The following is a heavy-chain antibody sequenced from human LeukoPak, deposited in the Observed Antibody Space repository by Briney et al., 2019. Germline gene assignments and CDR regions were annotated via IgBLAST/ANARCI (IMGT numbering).Heavy chain of an antibody. V-gene: IGHV3-30*04. D-gene: IGHD3-10*01. CDR1: GFTFSSYA. Sequence: GGSLRLSCAASGFTFSSYAMHWVRQAPGKGLEWVAVISYDGSNKYYADSVKGRFTISRDNSKNTLYLQMNSLRAEDTAVYYCARNYYGSGSLDTTFDYWGRGTLVTVSS. CDR2: ISYDGSNK. J-gene: IGHJ4*02. CDR3: ARNYYGSGSLDTTFDY.